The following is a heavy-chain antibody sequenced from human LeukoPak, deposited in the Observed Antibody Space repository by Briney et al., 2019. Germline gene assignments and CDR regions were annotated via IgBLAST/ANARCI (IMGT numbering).Heavy chain of an antibody. CDR1: GFTFSSYS. CDR2: ISSSSSTI. Sequence: TGGSLRLSCAASGFTFSSYSMNWVRQAPGKGLEWVSYISSSSSTIYYADSVKGRFTISRDNAKNSLYLQMNSLRAEDTAVYYCAREGRPPMGLLYGLTFDYWGQGTLVTVSS. J-gene: IGHJ4*02. V-gene: IGHV3-48*01. D-gene: IGHD2-2*02. CDR3: AREGRPPMGLLYGLTFDY.